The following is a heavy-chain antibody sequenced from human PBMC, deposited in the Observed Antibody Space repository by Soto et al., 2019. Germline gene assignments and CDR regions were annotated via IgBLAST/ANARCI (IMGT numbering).Heavy chain of an antibody. CDR1: GFTFSSQA. D-gene: IGHD4-17*01. V-gene: IGHV3-23*01. J-gene: IGHJ1*01. CDR2: ISGTGKNT. Sequence: EVQLLESGGGLAQPGGSLRLSCAASGFTFSSQAMSWVRQAPGKGLEWVSTISGTGKNTYYADSVRGRFTISRDNSKNTLYLQTNILRPEDSAVYYCARDDYPWYFQNWGQGTLVAVSS. CDR3: ARDDYPWYFQN.